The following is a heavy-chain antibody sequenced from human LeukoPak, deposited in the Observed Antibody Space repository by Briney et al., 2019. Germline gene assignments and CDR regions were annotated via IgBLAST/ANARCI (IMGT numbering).Heavy chain of an antibody. V-gene: IGHV1-69*04. CDR3: ARPGYYYDSSGRTPKPVDAFDI. CDR1: GGTFSSYA. J-gene: IGHJ3*02. Sequence: SVKVSCKASGGTFSSYAISWVRQAPGQGLEWMGRIIPILGMANYAQKFQGRVTITADKSTSTAYMELSSLRSEDTAVYYCARPGYYYDSSGRTPKPVDAFDIWGQGTMVTVSS. D-gene: IGHD3-22*01. CDR2: IIPILGMA.